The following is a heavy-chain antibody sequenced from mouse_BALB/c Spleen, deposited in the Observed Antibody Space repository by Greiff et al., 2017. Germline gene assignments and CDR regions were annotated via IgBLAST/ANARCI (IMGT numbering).Heavy chain of an antibody. D-gene: IGHD2-14*01. CDR2: IRSKSNNYAT. CDR1: GFTFNTYA. J-gene: IGHJ3*01. Sequence: DVKLVESGGGLVQPKGSLKLSCAASGFTFNTYAMNWVRQAPGKGLEWVARIRSKSNNYATYYADSVKDRFTISRDDSQSMLYLQMNNLKTEDTAMYYCVSPYDGWFAYWGQGTLVTVSA. CDR3: VSPYDGWFAY. V-gene: IGHV10-1*02.